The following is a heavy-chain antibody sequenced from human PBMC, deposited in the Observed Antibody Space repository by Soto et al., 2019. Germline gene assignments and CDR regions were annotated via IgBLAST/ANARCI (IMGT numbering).Heavy chain of an antibody. CDR1: GFTFSSNA. Sequence: GGSLRLSYAASGFTFSSNAMSWVRQAPGKGLEWVSAISGTTDNTYYADSVKGRFTISRDNSKNTLYLQMNSLRAEDTAVYYCARVHYYGSGSYYNPNYYGMDVWGQGTTVTVSS. J-gene: IGHJ6*02. V-gene: IGHV3-23*01. D-gene: IGHD3-10*01. CDR2: ISGTTDNT. CDR3: ARVHYYGSGSYYNPNYYGMDV.